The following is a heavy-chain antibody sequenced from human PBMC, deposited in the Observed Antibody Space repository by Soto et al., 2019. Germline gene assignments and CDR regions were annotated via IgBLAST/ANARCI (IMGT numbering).Heavy chain of an antibody. CDR2: IYYSGST. J-gene: IGHJ5*02. CDR1: VGSISSGGYY. Sequence: QVQLQESGPGLVKPSQTLSLTCTVSVGSISSGGYYWSWIRQHPGKGLEWIGYIYYSGSTYYNPSLKSRVTISVDTSKNQFSLKLSSVTAADTAVYYCAREVHNGDFWPHNWFDPWGQGTLVTVSS. D-gene: IGHD4-17*01. V-gene: IGHV4-31*03. CDR3: AREVHNGDFWPHNWFDP.